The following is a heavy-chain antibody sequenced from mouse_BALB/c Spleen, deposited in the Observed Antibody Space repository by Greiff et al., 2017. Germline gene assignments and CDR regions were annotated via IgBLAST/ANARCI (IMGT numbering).Heavy chain of an antibody. V-gene: IGHV1S137*01. CDR3: AREDGGYFDY. CDR1: GYTFTAYA. Sequence: QVQLQQSGAELVRPGVSVTISCTGSGYTFTAYAMHWVKQSHAKRLEWIGVISTYYGDASYNQKFKGKATMTVDKSSSTAYMELARLTSEDSAIYYCAREDGGYFDYWGQGTTVTVAS. CDR2: ISTYYGDA. J-gene: IGHJ2*01.